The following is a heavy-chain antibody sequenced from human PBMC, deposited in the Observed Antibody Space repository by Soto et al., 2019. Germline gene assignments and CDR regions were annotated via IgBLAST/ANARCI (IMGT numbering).Heavy chain of an antibody. J-gene: IGHJ5*02. CDR1: GYTFTSYA. CDR2: INAGNGNT. V-gene: IGHV1-3*01. D-gene: IGHD3-10*01. CDR3: ARGLGLWFGELYWFDP. Sequence: ASVKVSCKASGYTFTSYAMHWVRQAPGQRLEWMGWINAGNGNTKYSQKFQGRVTITRDTSASTAYMELSSLRPEDTAVYYCARGLGLWFGELYWFDPWGQGTLVTVSS.